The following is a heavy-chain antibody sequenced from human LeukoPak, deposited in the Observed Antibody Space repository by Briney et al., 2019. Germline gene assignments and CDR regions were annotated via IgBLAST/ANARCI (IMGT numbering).Heavy chain of an antibody. V-gene: IGHV1-24*01. CDR1: GYTLTELS. CDR3: ASLGSYYYDSSGQGY. D-gene: IGHD3-22*01. CDR2: FDPEDGET. J-gene: IGHJ4*02. Sequence: ASVKVSCKASGYTLTELSMHWVRQAPGKGLEWMGGFDPEDGETIYAQKFQGRVTMTEDTSTDTAYMELSSLRSEDTAVYYCASLGSYYYDSSGQGYWGQGTLVTVSS.